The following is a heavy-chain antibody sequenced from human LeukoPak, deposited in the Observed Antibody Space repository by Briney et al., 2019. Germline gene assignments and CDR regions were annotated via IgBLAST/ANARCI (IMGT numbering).Heavy chain of an antibody. V-gene: IGHV3-30-3*01. CDR1: GFTFSSYA. CDR3: AKDQRWKYRTRYDFYGMDV. J-gene: IGHJ6*02. D-gene: IGHD3/OR15-3a*01. CDR2: ISYDGSNK. Sequence: GGSLRLSCAASGFTFSSYAMHWVRQAPGKGLEWVAVISYDGSNKYYAGSVKGRFTISRDNSNNTVYLQMNSLRGEDTALYYCAKDQRWKYRTRYDFYGMDVWGQGITVTVSS.